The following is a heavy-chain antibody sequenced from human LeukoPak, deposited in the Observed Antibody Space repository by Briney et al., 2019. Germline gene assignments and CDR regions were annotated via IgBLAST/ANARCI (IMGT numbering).Heavy chain of an antibody. Sequence: PGGSLRLSCAASGFTFSTYWMHWVRQAPGKGLVWVSRIKSDGSSIMYADSVRGRFTISRDNAKNTLYLQMNSLRAEDTAVYYCARGPFEPDIVVVPAAIKIRYYYGMDVWGQGTTVTVSS. V-gene: IGHV3-74*03. CDR2: IKSDGSSI. CDR1: GFTFSTYW. D-gene: IGHD2-2*01. J-gene: IGHJ6*02. CDR3: ARGPFEPDIVVVPAAIKIRYYYGMDV.